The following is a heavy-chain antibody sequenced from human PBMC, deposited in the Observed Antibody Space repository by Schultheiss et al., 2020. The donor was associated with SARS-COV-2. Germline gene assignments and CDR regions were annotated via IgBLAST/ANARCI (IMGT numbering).Heavy chain of an antibody. CDR3: AREDAKAAAGTRRMDV. Sequence: SETLSLTCSVSGDSINTYYWSWIRQPPGKGLEWIGYIYYSGSTKYNPSLKSRLIISVDTSKNQFSLKLSSVTAADSAVYYCAREDAKAAAGTRRMDVWGKGTTVTVSS. J-gene: IGHJ6*04. V-gene: IGHV4-59*01. D-gene: IGHD6-13*01. CDR2: IYYSGST. CDR1: GDSINTYY.